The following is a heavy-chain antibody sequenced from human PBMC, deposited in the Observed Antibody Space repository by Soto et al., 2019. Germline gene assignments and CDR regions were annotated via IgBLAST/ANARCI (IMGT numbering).Heavy chain of an antibody. CDR3: TRVTGGYGSYYYYGMDV. Sequence: GGSLRLSCTASGFTFGDYAMSWVRQAPGKGLEWVGFIRSKAYGGTTEYSASVKGRFTISRDDSKSIAYLQMNSLKTEDTAVYYCTRVTGGYGSYYYYGMDVWGQGTRVTVSS. CDR2: IRSKAYGGTT. V-gene: IGHV3-49*04. CDR1: GFTFGDYA. J-gene: IGHJ6*02. D-gene: IGHD4-17*01.